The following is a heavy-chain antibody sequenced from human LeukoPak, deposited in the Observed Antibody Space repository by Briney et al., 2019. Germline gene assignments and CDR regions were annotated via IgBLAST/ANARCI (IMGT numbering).Heavy chain of an antibody. CDR3: AKGSYYYGSGSVDY. D-gene: IGHD3-10*01. CDR1: GFTVSSNY. CDR2: IYSGGST. Sequence: GGSLRLSCAASGFTVSSNYMSWVRQAPGKGLEWVSVIYSGGSTYYADSVKGRFTISRDNSKNTLYLQMNSLRAEDTAVYYRAKGSYYYGSGSVDYWGQGTLVTVSS. J-gene: IGHJ4*02. V-gene: IGHV3-66*02.